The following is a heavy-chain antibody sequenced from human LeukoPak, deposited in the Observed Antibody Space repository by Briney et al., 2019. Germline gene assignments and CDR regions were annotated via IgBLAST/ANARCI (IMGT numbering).Heavy chain of an antibody. CDR2: ITRTGTTI. Sequence: GGSLRLSCAASGFTFSSFEMLWVRQAPGKGLDWISYITRTGTTIYYADSVQGRFTISRDNAKNSLYLQMRSLRAEDTALYFCARGDFKAIDSWGQGTLVTVSS. J-gene: IGHJ4*02. CDR3: ARGDFKAIDS. V-gene: IGHV3-48*03. D-gene: IGHD2-21*01. CDR1: GFTFSSFE.